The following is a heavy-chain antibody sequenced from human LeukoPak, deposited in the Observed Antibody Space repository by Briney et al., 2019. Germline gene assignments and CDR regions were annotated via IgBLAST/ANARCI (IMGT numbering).Heavy chain of an antibody. CDR1: GFTFSSYW. V-gene: IGHV3-7*01. Sequence: PGGSLRLSCAASGFTFSSYWMSWVRQAPGKGLEWVANIKQDGSEKYYVDSVKGRFTISRDNAKNSLYLQMNSLRAEDTAVYYCARDRRGAAAGKSSYYYYGMDVWGQGTTVTVSS. D-gene: IGHD6-13*01. CDR2: IKQDGSEK. CDR3: ARDRRGAAAGKSSYYYYGMDV. J-gene: IGHJ6*02.